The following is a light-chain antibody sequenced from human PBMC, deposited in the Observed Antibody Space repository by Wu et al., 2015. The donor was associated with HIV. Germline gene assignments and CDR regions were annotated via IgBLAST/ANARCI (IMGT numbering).Light chain of an antibody. Sequence: EIVLTQSPATLSLSAGESATLSCRASQSISNYLAWYQQKPGQAPRLLIFGASTRATGIPARFSGGGSGTEFTLSISGLQSEDFGVYYCQQYNNWPPWTFGQGTKVEIK. CDR2: GAS. V-gene: IGKV3-15*01. CDR3: QQYNNWPPWT. CDR1: QSISNY. J-gene: IGKJ1*01.